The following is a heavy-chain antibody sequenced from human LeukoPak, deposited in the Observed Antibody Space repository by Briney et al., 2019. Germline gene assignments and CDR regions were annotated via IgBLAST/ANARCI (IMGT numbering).Heavy chain of an antibody. CDR3: AKGLDERIVGPTSVVDY. D-gene: IGHD1-26*01. J-gene: IGHJ4*02. V-gene: IGHV3-30*18. Sequence: GGSLRLPCAASGFTFSSHDMHWVRQAPGKGLEWVAVISYDGSNKYYADSVKGRFSISRDNSKNTLYLQMSSLRAEDTAVFYCAKGLDERIVGPTSVVDYWGQGTPVTVSS. CDR1: GFTFSSHD. CDR2: ISYDGSNK.